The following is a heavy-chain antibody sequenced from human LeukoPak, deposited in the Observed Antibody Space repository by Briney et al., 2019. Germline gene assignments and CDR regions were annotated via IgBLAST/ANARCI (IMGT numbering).Heavy chain of an antibody. CDR1: GYTFTSYD. Sequence: ASVKVSCKASGYTFTSYDMHWVRQAPGQGLEWRGIINPSGGRTSYAQKFQGRVTMTRDMSTSTVYMELSSLRSEDTAVYYCARDRESSSAGWYFDLWGRGTLVSVSS. CDR3: ARDRESSSAGWYFDL. J-gene: IGHJ2*01. V-gene: IGHV1-46*01. CDR2: INPSGGRT. D-gene: IGHD6-6*01.